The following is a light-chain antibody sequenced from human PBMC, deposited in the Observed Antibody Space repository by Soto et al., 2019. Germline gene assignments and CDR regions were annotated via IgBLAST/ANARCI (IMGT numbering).Light chain of an antibody. CDR1: HGLNGW. CDR2: GAS. J-gene: IGKJ1*01. CDR3: QQAHSFPRT. V-gene: IGKV1-12*01. Sequence: DIQLTQSPSSVSASVGDRVTITCLAIHGLNGWLCGYQQKPGKAPKLLLYGASTLQSGVPARFSGSGSGTDLTLTISSLQPEDFSTYYCQQAHSFPRTFGPGTSVEIK.